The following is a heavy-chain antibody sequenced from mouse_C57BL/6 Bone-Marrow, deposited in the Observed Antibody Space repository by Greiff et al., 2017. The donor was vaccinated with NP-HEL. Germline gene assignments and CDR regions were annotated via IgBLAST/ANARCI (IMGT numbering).Heavy chain of an antibody. D-gene: IGHD2-5*01. J-gene: IGHJ1*03. CDR3: ARWDRAYYSNYWYFDV. V-gene: IGHV1-55*01. Sequence: VHLQQPGAELVKPGASVKMSCKASGYTFTSYWITWVKQRPGQGLEWIGDIYPGSGSTNYNEKFKSKATLTVDTSSSTAYMQLSSLTSEDSAVYYCARWDRAYYSNYWYFDVWGTGTTVTVSS. CDR2: IYPGSGST. CDR1: GYTFTSYW.